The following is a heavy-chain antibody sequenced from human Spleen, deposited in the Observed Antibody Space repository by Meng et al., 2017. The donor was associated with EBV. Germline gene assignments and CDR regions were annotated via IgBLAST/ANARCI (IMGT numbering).Heavy chain of an antibody. J-gene: IGHJ4*02. CDR3: ARGPYCSGGTCYSQYFDY. D-gene: IGHD2-15*01. Sequence: QDELVQSGAEVKKPWASVKVSCKASGYTFTTYGISWVRQAPGQGLEWMGWISPYNGNTYYAQKFRDRVTMTTDTSTTTPYMELRSLRSDDTAVYFCARGPYCSGGTCYSQYFDYWGQGTLVTVAS. V-gene: IGHV1-18*01. CDR2: ISPYNGNT. CDR1: GYTFTTYG.